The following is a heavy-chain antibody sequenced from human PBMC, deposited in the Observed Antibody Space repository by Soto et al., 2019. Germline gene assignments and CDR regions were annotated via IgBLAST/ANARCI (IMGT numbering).Heavy chain of an antibody. CDR3: ARVSGFYYYGMDV. CDR1: GGSFSGYY. CDR2: INHSGST. V-gene: IGHV4-34*01. Sequence: SATLSLTCAVYGGSFSGYYWNWIRQPPVKGLEWIGEINHSGSTNYNPSLKNRVTISVDTSKNQFSLKLSSVTAADTAVYYCARVSGFYYYGMDVWGQGTTVT. J-gene: IGHJ6*02. D-gene: IGHD3-10*01.